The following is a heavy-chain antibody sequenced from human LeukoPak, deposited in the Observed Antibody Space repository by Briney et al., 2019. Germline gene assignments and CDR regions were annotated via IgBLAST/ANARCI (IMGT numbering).Heavy chain of an antibody. V-gene: IGHV4-59*11. CDR1: GGSISSHY. D-gene: IGHD5-12*01. CDR2: IYYNGST. Sequence: SETLSLTCTVSGGSISSHYLSWIRQPPGKGLECIGYIYYNGSTNYNPSLKSRVTISVDTSRNHFSLKLSSVTAADTAVYYCARGYVARFDSWGQGTLVTVSS. CDR3: ARGYVARFDS. J-gene: IGHJ4*02.